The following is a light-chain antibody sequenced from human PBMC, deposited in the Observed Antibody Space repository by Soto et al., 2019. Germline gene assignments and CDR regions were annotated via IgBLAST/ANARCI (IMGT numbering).Light chain of an antibody. CDR3: QQSYSTPPT. V-gene: IGKV1-5*03. CDR1: QTISSW. J-gene: IGKJ1*01. Sequence: DIQLTQSPSTLSGSVADRFTSTFRASQTISSWLAWYQQKPGKAPKLLIYKASTLKSGVPSRFSGSGSGTEFTLTISSLQPEDFATYYCQQSYSTPPTFGQGTKVDIK. CDR2: KAS.